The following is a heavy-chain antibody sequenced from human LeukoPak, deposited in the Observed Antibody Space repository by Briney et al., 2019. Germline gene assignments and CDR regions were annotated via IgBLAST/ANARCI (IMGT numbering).Heavy chain of an antibody. Sequence: PSETLSLTCTVSGGSITNYYWNWMRQSTGKGLEWIGRIYSSGSTDYNSSLKSRVSMSVDTSKNQFSLKLSSVTAADTAVYYCARGGGWFDRWGRGTLVTVSS. J-gene: IGHJ5*02. CDR2: IYSSGST. V-gene: IGHV4-4*07. CDR1: GGSITNYY. CDR3: ARGGGWFDR.